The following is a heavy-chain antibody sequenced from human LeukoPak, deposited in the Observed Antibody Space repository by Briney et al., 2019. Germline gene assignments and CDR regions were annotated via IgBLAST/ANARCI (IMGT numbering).Heavy chain of an antibody. J-gene: IGHJ4*02. CDR1: GFTFSSYS. CDR2: ISSSSSYI. CDR3: ARNLIAVAGTFDY. D-gene: IGHD6-19*01. Sequence: GGSLRLSRAASGFTFSSYSMNWVRQAPGKGLEWVSSISSSSSYIYYADSVKGRFTISRDNAKNSLYLQMNSLRAEDTAVYYCARNLIAVAGTFDYWGQGTLVTVSS. V-gene: IGHV3-21*01.